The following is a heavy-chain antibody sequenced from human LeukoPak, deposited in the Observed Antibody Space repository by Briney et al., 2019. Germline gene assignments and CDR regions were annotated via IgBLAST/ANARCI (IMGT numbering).Heavy chain of an antibody. CDR1: GFTFTTYW. CDR2: INQDGTEK. V-gene: IGHV3-7*01. J-gene: IGHJ4*02. Sequence: GGSLRLSCAASGFTFTTYWMTWVRQAPGKGLEWVASINQDGTEKYYVDSVKGRFTISRDNAENSLYLQMNSLRAEDTAVYYCARAGGSSWSFDYWGQGTLVTVSS. D-gene: IGHD6-13*01. CDR3: ARAGGSSWSFDY.